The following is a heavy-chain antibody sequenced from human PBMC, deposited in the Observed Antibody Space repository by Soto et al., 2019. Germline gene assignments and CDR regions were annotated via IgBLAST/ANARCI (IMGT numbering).Heavy chain of an antibody. CDR2: MWNDGSNK. CDR1: GFTFSSYG. Sequence: QVQLVESGGGVVQPGRSLRLSCAASGFTFSSYGMHWVRQAPGKGLEWVAVMWNDGSNKYYADSVKGRFTISRDNSKNTVYVQMNSLRAEETAVYYCAKEFWSGPFDYWGQGTLVTVSS. CDR3: AKEFWSGPFDY. D-gene: IGHD3-3*01. V-gene: IGHV3-33*06. J-gene: IGHJ4*02.